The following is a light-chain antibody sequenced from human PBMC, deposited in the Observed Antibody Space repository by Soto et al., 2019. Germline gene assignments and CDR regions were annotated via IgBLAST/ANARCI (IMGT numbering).Light chain of an antibody. Sequence: DIQITQSPSTLSASVGDRVTITCRASEFISKWLAWYQQKPGTAPKLLIYQASSLESGVPSRFSGSGSGNEFPLPITSLQPDDFATYYCQHYNSYLETFGQGTKVEIK. CDR2: QAS. V-gene: IGKV1-5*03. J-gene: IGKJ1*01. CDR1: EFISKW. CDR3: QHYNSYLET.